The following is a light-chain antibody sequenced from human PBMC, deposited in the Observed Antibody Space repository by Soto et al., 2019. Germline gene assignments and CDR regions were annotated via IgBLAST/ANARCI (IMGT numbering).Light chain of an antibody. V-gene: IGLV2-14*01. CDR2: DVN. J-gene: IGLJ2*01. CDR1: SSDVGRYNY. Sequence: QSALTQPASVSGSPGQSITISCTGTSSDVGRYNYVSWYQQHPGKAPKLMIYDVNYRPSGVSNRFSGSKSGNMASLTISGLQAEDEGDYYCSSYTSSNTVVFGGGTKVTVL. CDR3: SSYTSSNTVV.